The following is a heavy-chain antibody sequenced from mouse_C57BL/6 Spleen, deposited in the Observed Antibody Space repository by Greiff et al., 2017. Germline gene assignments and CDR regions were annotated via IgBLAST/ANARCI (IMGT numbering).Heavy chain of an antibody. CDR3: ARTGTAY. CDR1: GFSLTSYG. V-gene: IGHV2-2*01. D-gene: IGHD4-1*01. Sequence: QVQLQQSGPGLVQPSQSLSITCTVSGFSLTSYGVHWVRQSPGKGLEWLGVIWSGGSTDYNAAFISRLSISKDNSKSQVFFKMNSLQADDTARYYCARTGTAYWGQGTLVTVSA. CDR2: IWSGGST. J-gene: IGHJ3*01.